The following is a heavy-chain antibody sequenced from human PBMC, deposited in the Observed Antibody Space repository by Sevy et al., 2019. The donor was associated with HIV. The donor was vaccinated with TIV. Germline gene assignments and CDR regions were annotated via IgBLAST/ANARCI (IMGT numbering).Heavy chain of an antibody. J-gene: IGHJ3*02. CDR2: IYYSGST. CDR1: GGSVSSGSYY. V-gene: IGHV4-61*01. Sequence: SETLSLTCTVSGGSVSSGSYYWSWIRQPPGNGLEWIGYIYYSGSTNYNPSLKSRVTISVDTSKNQFSLKLSSVTAADTAVYYCARGHTMVRGEGVAFDIWGQGTMVTVSS. D-gene: IGHD3-10*01. CDR3: ARGHTMVRGEGVAFDI.